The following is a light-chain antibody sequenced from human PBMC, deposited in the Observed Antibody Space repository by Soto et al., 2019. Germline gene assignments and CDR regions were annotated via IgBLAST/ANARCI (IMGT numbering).Light chain of an antibody. CDR3: AAWDDSLNGVE. V-gene: IGLV1-44*01. CDR1: SSNIGSST. CDR2: SNN. Sequence: QSVLTQPPSASGTPGQRVTISCSGSSSNIGSSTVNWYQHLPGTAPKLLIYSNNARSSGVPDRFSGSKSGTSASLAISGHQSEDEADYYCAAWDDSLNGVEFGGGTQLTVL. J-gene: IGLJ7*01.